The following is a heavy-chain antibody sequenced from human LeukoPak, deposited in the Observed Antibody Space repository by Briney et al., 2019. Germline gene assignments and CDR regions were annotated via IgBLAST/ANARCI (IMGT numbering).Heavy chain of an antibody. D-gene: IGHD1-1*01. V-gene: IGHV4-59*01. CDR3: ARVGDWNDLYY. CDR2: ISDSGST. CDR1: GGSISGYY. Sequence: RSSETLSLTCTVSGGSISGYYWTWIRQSPGRGLEWIGYISDSGSTNYNPSLRSRVTISVDTSKNQFSLKLRSVTAADTAVHYCARVGDWNDLYYWGQGILVTVSS. J-gene: IGHJ4*02.